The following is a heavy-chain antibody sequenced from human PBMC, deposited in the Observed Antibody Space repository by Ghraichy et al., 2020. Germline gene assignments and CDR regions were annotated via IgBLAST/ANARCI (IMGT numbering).Heavy chain of an antibody. CDR2: ISRSGGHT. V-gene: IGHV3-23*01. D-gene: IGHD2-2*01. CDR3: AKDTRSHPQFGAFDI. CDR1: GLTFSNYA. Sequence: GGSLRLSCAASGLTFSNYAMSWVRQVPGKGLEWVSAISRSGGHTYYADSVKGRFTISRDNAKNTLYLQMNSLRAEDTAVYYCAKDTRSHPQFGAFDIWGQGTMVTISS. J-gene: IGHJ3*02.